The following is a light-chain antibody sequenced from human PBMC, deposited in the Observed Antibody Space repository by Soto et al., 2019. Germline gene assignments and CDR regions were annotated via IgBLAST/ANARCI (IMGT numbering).Light chain of an antibody. CDR3: QQSYSAPYT. V-gene: IGKV1-39*01. CDR2: GAY. J-gene: IGKJ2*01. Sequence: DIQMTQSPSSLSASVGDRVTITCRASQSMSTYLNWYQQKPGKAPKLLIYGAYSLQSGVPSRFSGSGSGTDFTLTISSLQPEDFASYYCQQSYSAPYTFGQGTKLEIK. CDR1: QSMSTY.